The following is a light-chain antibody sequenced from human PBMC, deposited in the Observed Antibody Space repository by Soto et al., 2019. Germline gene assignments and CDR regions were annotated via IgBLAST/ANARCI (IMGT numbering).Light chain of an antibody. CDR1: QSVSSN. V-gene: IGKV3-15*01. Sequence: EIVMTQSPATLSVSPGERATISCRASQSVSSNLDWYQQKPGQAPRLLIYGASTRATGIPARFSGSGSGTEFTLTISSLQSEDFAAYYCQQYNNWPETFGQGTKLEIK. J-gene: IGKJ2*01. CDR3: QQYNNWPET. CDR2: GAS.